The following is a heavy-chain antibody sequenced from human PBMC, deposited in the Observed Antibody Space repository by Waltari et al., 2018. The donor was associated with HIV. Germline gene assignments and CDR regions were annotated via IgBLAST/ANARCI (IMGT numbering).Heavy chain of an antibody. Sequence: EVLLVESGGGLVKPGGSLRLSCAASGFTFSSYSMTWVRQAPGKGLWWVSSISSSRFYKYYADSVKGRYTIARDNAKNSLYLQMNSLRAEDTAVYYCARGDGVFDYWGQGTLVTVSS. V-gene: IGHV3-21*01. CDR1: GFTFSSYS. J-gene: IGHJ4*02. CDR3: ARGDGVFDY. CDR2: ISSSRFYK. D-gene: IGHD3-16*01.